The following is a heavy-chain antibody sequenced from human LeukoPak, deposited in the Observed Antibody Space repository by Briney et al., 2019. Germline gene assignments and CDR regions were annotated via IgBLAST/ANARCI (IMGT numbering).Heavy chain of an antibody. D-gene: IGHD5-18*01. CDR1: GFTFSSYA. CDR3: ARALGQLWGPHDY. Sequence: GGSLRLSCAASGFTFSSYAMHWVRQAPGKGLEWVAVISYDGSNKYYADSVKDRFTISRDNSKNTLYLQMNSLRAEDTAVYYCARALGQLWGPHDYWGQGTLVTVSS. J-gene: IGHJ4*02. CDR2: ISYDGSNK. V-gene: IGHV3-30-3*01.